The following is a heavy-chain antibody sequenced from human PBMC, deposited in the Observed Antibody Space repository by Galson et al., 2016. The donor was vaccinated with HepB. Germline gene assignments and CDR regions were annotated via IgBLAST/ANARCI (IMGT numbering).Heavy chain of an antibody. CDR1: GGSISSGGYY. V-gene: IGHV4-31*03. CDR3: ARDLTMVTTGWFDP. D-gene: IGHD5-18*01. CDR2: IYHSGST. J-gene: IGHJ5*02. Sequence: SLTCTVSGGSISSGGYYWSWIRQHPGKGLEWIGYIYHSGSTYYNPSLKSRVSISVDTSKNQFSLKLSSVTAADTAVYYCARDLTMVTTGWFDPWGQGTLVTVSS.